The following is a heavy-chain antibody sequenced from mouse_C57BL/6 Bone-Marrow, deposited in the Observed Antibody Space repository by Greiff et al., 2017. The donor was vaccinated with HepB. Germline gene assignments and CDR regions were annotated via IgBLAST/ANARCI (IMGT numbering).Heavy chain of an antibody. V-gene: IGHV1-5*01. CDR1: GYTFTSYW. CDR3: TMPIYYDDDGHYYYAMDY. D-gene: IGHD2-4*01. Sequence: VQLQQSGTVLARPGASVKMSCKTSGYTFTSYWMHWVKQRPGQGLEWIGAIYPGNSDTSYNQKFKGKAKLTAVTSASTAYMELSSLTNEDSAVYYCTMPIYYDDDGHYYYAMDYWGQGTSVTVSS. CDR2: IYPGNSDT. J-gene: IGHJ4*01.